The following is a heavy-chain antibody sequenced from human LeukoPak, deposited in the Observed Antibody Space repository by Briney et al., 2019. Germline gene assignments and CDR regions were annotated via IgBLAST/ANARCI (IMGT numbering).Heavy chain of an antibody. J-gene: IGHJ4*02. CDR3: ARTHYDGDYFDY. CDR1: GFTFDDYA. Sequence: GGSLRLSCAASGFTFDDYAMHWVRQAPGKGLEWVSGISWNSGSIGYADSVKGRFTISRDNAKNSLYLQMNSLRAEDTALYYCARTHYDGDYFDYWGQGTLVTVSS. V-gene: IGHV3-9*01. CDR2: ISWNSGSI. D-gene: IGHD3-22*01.